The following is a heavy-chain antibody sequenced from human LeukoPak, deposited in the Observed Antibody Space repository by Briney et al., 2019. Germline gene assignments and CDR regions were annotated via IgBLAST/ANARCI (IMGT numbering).Heavy chain of an antibody. CDR1: GGXISSYY. CDR2: IYYTGST. Sequence: PPETLSLTCTVSGGXISSYYWSWIRQPPGKGLEWIGYIYYTGSTNYNPSLKSRVSISVDTSKNQFSLKLRSVTAADTAVYYCARTAGSSSWTTWGQGTLVTVSS. CDR3: ARTAGSSSWTT. D-gene: IGHD6-13*01. J-gene: IGHJ5*02. V-gene: IGHV4-59*01.